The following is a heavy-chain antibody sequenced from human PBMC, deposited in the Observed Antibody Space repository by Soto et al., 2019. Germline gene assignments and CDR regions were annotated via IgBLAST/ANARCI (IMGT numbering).Heavy chain of an antibody. D-gene: IGHD1-26*01. V-gene: IGHV1-69*13. CDR3: ARGGATVHRAYYYGMDV. CDR1: GGTFSSYA. CDR2: IIPIFGTA. J-gene: IGHJ6*02. Sequence: ASVKVSCKASGGTFSSYAISWVRQAPGQGLEWMGGIIPIFGTANYAQKFQGRVTITADESTSTAYMKLSSLRSEDTAVYYCARGGATVHRAYYYGMDVWGQGTTVTVSS.